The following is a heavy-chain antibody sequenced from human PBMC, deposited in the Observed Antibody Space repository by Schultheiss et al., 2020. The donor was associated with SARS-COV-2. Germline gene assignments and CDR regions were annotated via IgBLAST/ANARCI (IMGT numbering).Heavy chain of an antibody. V-gene: IGHV4-31*03. CDR2: IYNSGSP. D-gene: IGHD2-2*01. J-gene: IGHJ6*02. Sequence: SETLSLTCTVSGGSISSGGYYWSWIRQHPGKGLEWIGYIYNSGSPAYNPSLKSRVAISKDTSKNQVSLKLSSVTAADTAVYYCARGGYCSSTSCPPQPDLYYYYYGMDVWGQGTTVTVSS. CDR3: ARGGYCSSTSCPPQPDLYYYYYGMDV. CDR1: GGSISSGGYY.